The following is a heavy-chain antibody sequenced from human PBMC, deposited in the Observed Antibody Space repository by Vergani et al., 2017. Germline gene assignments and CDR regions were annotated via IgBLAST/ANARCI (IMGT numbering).Heavy chain of an antibody. CDR3: ARGYIVVVPAAILRIDYYYGMDV. CDR2: NNHSGST. D-gene: IGHD2-2*02. Sequence: QVQLQQWGAGLLKPSETLSLTCAVYGGSFSGYYWSWIRQPPGKGLEWIGENNHSGSTNYNPSLKSRVTISVDTSKNQFSLKLSSVTAADTAVYYCARGYIVVVPAAILRIDYYYGMDVWGQGTTVTVSS. J-gene: IGHJ6*02. V-gene: IGHV4-34*01. CDR1: GGSFSGYY.